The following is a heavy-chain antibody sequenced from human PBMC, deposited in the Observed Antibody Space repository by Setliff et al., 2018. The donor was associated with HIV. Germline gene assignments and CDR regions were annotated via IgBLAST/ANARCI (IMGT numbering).Heavy chain of an antibody. D-gene: IGHD3-10*01. CDR3: TRRDVSPLWFGQFDY. Sequence: SETLSLTCDVSGFSMSNFYYWGWIRQPPGKGLEWIGSVYHRGETYYKPSLKGRVTISIDSSKSQISLNVTPVTAADTAVYYCTRRDVSPLWFGQFDYWGQGILVTVS. CDR2: VYHRGET. CDR1: GFSMSNFYY. J-gene: IGHJ4*02. V-gene: IGHV4-38-2*01.